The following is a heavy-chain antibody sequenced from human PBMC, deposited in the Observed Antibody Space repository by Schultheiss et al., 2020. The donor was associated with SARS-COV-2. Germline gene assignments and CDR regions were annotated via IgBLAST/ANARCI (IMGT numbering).Heavy chain of an antibody. CDR1: GGSVSSGSYY. Sequence: SQTLSLTCTVSGGSVSSGSYYWSWIRQPPGKGLEWIGYIYYSGSTNYNPSLKSRVTISVDTSKNQFSLKLSSVTAADTAVYYCAIVGDYYDSSGLPYYGMDVWGQGTTVTGSS. CDR3: AIVGDYYDSSGLPYYGMDV. V-gene: IGHV4-61*01. D-gene: IGHD3-22*01. J-gene: IGHJ6*02. CDR2: IYYSGST.